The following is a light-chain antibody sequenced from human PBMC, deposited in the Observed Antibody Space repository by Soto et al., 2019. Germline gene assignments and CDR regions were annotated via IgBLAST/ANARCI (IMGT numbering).Light chain of an antibody. CDR3: CSYTGSYTWV. CDR1: SSDVGAYNF. V-gene: IGLV2-11*01. Sequence: QSALTQPRSVSGSPGQSVTISCTGTSSDVGAYNFVSWYQQHPGKAPKLMIYDVNKRPSGVPDRISGSKSGNTASLTISGLQAEDEADYYCCSYTGSYTWVFGGGTQLTVL. J-gene: IGLJ3*02. CDR2: DVN.